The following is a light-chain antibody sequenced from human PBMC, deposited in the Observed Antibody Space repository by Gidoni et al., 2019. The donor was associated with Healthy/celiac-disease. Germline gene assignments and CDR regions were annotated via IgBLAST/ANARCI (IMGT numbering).Light chain of an antibody. J-gene: IGKJ3*01. CDR1: QSVSSSY. V-gene: IGKV3-20*01. Sequence: EIVLTQSPGTLSLSPGERATLSCRASQSVSSSYLAWYQQKPGQAPRLLIYGASSRATSIPDRFSGSGSGTDFTLTISRLELEDFAVYYCQQYGSSPLTFGPGTKVEIK. CDR2: GAS. CDR3: QQYGSSPLT.